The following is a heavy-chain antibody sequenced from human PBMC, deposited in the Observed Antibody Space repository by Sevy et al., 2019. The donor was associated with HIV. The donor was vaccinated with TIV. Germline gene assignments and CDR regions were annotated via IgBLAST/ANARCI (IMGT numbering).Heavy chain of an antibody. V-gene: IGHV3-23*01. CDR3: AKDSRSGLDYYYGSGSPSSAYYYYGMDV. CDR2: ISGSGGST. CDR1: GFTFSSYA. D-gene: IGHD3-10*01. J-gene: IGHJ6*02. Sequence: GGSLRLSCAASGFTFSSYAMSWVRQAPGKGLEWVSAISGSGGSTYYADAVKGRFTIYRDNSKNKLYLQMNSLRAEDTAVYYCAKDSRSGLDYYYGSGSPSSAYYYYGMDVWGQGTTVTVSS.